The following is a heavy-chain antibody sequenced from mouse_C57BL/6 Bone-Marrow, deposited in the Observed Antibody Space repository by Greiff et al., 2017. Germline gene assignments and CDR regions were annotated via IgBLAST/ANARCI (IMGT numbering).Heavy chain of an antibody. D-gene: IGHD2-4*01. J-gene: IGHJ4*01. CDR3: ARHGDYDYAMDY. Sequence: VQRVESGGGLVQPGGSLKLSCAASGFTFSDYYMYWVRQTPEKRLEWVAYISNGGGSTYYPDTVKGRFTISRDNAKNTLYLQMSRLKSEDTAMYYCARHGDYDYAMDYWGQGTSVTVSS. CDR1: GFTFSDYY. CDR2: ISNGGGST. V-gene: IGHV5-12*01.